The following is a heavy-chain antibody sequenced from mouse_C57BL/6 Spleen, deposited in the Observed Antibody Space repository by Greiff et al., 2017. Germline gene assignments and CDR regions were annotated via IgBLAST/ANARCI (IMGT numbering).Heavy chain of an antibody. CDR2: IDPSDSET. CDR3: ARYYGSSYEAMDY. V-gene: IGHV1-52*01. Sequence: QVQLQQPGAELVRPGSSVKLSCKASGYTFTSYWMHWVKQRPIQGLEWIGNIDPSDSETHYNQKFKDKATLTVDKSSSTAYMQRSSLTSEDSAVYYCARYYGSSYEAMDYWGQGTSVTVSS. J-gene: IGHJ4*01. D-gene: IGHD1-1*01. CDR1: GYTFTSYW.